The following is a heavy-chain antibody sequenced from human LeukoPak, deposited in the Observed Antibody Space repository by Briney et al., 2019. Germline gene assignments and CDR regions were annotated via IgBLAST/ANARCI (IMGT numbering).Heavy chain of an antibody. CDR1: GFTFDSYS. J-gene: IGHJ4*02. Sequence: PGGSLRLSCAASGFTFDSYSMTWVRQAPGKGLEWISPITTRSDYTYYTDSVEGRFTISRDDAKNSLYLQMNSLRVEDTAVYYCARGGTGSENDYWGQGILVTVSS. CDR3: ARGGTGSENDY. CDR2: ITTRSDYT. D-gene: IGHD3-9*01. V-gene: IGHV3-21*01.